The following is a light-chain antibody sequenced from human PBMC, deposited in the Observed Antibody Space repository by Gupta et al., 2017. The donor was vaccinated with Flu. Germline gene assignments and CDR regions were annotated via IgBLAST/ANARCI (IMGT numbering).Light chain of an antibody. CDR2: ENN. V-gene: IGLV1-51*02. CDR3: GTWDSSLSVVV. CDR1: SSNIGNNY. J-gene: IGLJ2*01. Sequence: SAAPGQKVTISCSGSSSNIGNNYVSWYQQLPGTAPKLLIYENNKRPSGIPDRFSGSKSGTSATLGITGLQTGDEADYYCGTWDSSLSVVVFGRGTKLTVL.